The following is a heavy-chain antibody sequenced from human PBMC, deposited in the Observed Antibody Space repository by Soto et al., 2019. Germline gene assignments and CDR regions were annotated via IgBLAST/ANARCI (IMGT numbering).Heavy chain of an antibody. V-gene: IGHV4-61*08. CDR3: ARGYCSSTSCYEFDY. CDR2: IYYSGNT. CDR1: GGSISSGGYY. J-gene: IGHJ4*02. D-gene: IGHD2-2*01. Sequence: SETLSLTCAVSGGSISSGGYYWNWIRQPPGKGLEWIGSIYYSGNTNYSPSLKSRVTISVDTSKKQFSLKLTSVTAADTAMYYCARGYCSSTSCYEFDYWGQGTLVTVSS.